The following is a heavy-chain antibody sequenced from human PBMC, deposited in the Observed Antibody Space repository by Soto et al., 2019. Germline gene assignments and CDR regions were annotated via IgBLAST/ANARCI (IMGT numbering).Heavy chain of an antibody. CDR3: ARGASSFDN. CDR1: GFIFSDYS. CDR2: IITDGTT. Sequence: GALRLSCAASGFIFSDYSMHWVRQAPGMGLVSVSRIITDGTTYYADSVKGRFTISRDTSNNTLYLQMNGLRAEDTAVYYCARGASSFDNWGQGTLVTVSS. J-gene: IGHJ4*02. V-gene: IGHV3-74*01.